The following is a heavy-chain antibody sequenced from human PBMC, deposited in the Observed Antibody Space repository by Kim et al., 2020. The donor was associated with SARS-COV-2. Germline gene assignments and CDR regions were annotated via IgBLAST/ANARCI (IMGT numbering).Heavy chain of an antibody. J-gene: IGHJ4*02. D-gene: IGHD6-13*01. CDR3: ARHKRGYSSSWPFDY. Sequence: PSLKSRVTISVDTSKNQFSLKLSSVTAADTAVYYCARHKRGYSSSWPFDYWGQGTLVTVSS. V-gene: IGHV4-39*01.